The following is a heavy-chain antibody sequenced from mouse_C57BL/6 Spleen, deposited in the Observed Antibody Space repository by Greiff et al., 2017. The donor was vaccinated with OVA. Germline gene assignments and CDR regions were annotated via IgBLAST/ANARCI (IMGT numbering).Heavy chain of an antibody. D-gene: IGHD1-1*01. CDR1: GYAFSSSW. Sequence: VQLQQSGPELVKPGASVKISCKASGYAFSSSWMNWVKQRPGKGLEWIGRIYPGDGDTNYNGKFKGKATLTADKSSSTAYMQLSSLTSEDSAVYFCARSEGYYYCSFDYWGQGTTLTVSS. CDR3: ARSEGYYYCSFDY. CDR2: IYPGDGDT. J-gene: IGHJ2*01. V-gene: IGHV1-82*01.